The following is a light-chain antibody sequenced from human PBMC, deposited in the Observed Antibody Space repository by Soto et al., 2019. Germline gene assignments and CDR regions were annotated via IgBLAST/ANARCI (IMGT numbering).Light chain of an antibody. Sequence: DIQMTQSPSSVSASVGDRVTITCRASQGISRWLAWYQQKPGKAPNLLISAASSLQSGVPSRFSGSGSGTDFTLTISCLQPEDFATYYCQQANSFPYTFGQGTKLEIK. CDR2: AAS. V-gene: IGKV1-12*01. CDR1: QGISRW. J-gene: IGKJ2*01. CDR3: QQANSFPYT.